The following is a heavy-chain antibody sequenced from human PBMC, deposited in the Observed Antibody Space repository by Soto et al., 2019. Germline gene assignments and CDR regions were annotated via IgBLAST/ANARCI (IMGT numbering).Heavy chain of an antibody. Sequence: PSETLSLTCTVSGGSISSYYWSWIRQPPGKGLEWIGYIYYSGSTNYNPSLKSRVTISVDTSKNQFSLKLSSVTAADTAVYYCARTEVRFLVWLLEDAPNWFDPWGQGTLVPVSS. CDR1: GGSISSYY. V-gene: IGHV4-59*08. J-gene: IGHJ5*02. CDR2: IYYSGST. D-gene: IGHD3-3*01. CDR3: ARTEVRFLVWLLEDAPNWFDP.